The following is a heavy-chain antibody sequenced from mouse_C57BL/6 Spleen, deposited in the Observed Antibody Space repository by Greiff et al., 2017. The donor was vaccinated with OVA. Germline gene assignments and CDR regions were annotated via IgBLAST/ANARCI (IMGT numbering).Heavy chain of an antibody. J-gene: IGHJ4*01. CDR2: IYPSDGST. V-gene: IGHV1-85*01. Sequence: VQLQQSGPELVKPGASVKLSCKASGYTFTSYDINWVQQRPGPGLEWIGWIYPSDGSTKYNEKFKGKATLTVDPSSSTAYMERHSRTSEDSAVYFCARCYLDAMDYWGQGTSVTVSA. CDR3: ARCYLDAMDY. CDR1: GYTFTSYD. D-gene: IGHD5-5*01.